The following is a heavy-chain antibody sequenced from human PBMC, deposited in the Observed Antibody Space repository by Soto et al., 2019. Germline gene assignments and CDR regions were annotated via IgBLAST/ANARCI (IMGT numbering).Heavy chain of an antibody. CDR1: GYSFTSYW. CDR3: ARFPHCSSTSCLYYYYGMDV. Sequence: GESLKISCKGSGYSFTSYWIGWVRQMPGKGLEWMGIIYPGDSDTRYSPSFQGQVTISADKSISTAYLQWSSLKASDTAMYYCARFPHCSSTSCLYYYYGMDVWGHGTTVTVSS. D-gene: IGHD2-2*01. V-gene: IGHV5-51*01. CDR2: IYPGDSDT. J-gene: IGHJ6*02.